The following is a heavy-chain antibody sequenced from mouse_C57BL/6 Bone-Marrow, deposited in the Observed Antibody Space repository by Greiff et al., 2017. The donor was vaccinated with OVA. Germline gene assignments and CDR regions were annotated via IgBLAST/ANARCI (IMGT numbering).Heavy chain of an antibody. CDR3: ARYGSSYRYFDV. Sequence: QVQLQQPGTELVKPGASVKLSCKASGYTFTSYWMHWVKQRPGQGLEWIGNINPSNGGTNYNEKFKSKATLTVDKSSSTAYMQLSILTSEDSAVYYCARYGSSYRYFDVWGTGTTVTVSS. CDR1: GYTFTSYW. CDR2: INPSNGGT. V-gene: IGHV1-53*01. J-gene: IGHJ1*03. D-gene: IGHD1-1*01.